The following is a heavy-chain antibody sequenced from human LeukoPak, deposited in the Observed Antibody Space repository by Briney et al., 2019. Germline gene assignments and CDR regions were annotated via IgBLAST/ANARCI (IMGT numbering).Heavy chain of an antibody. CDR2: INPNSGGT. J-gene: IGHJ5*02. V-gene: IGHV1-2*06. Sequence: GASVKVSCKASGYTFTGYYMHWVRQATGQGLEWMGRINPNSGGTNYTQKFQGRVTMTRDMSISTAYMELSRLRSDDTALYYCARGKTMTTVTTWGQGTLVTVSS. CDR3: ARGKTMTTVTT. CDR1: GYTFTGYY. D-gene: IGHD4-17*01.